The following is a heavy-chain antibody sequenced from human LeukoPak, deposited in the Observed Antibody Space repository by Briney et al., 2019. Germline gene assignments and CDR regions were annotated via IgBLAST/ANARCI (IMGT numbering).Heavy chain of an antibody. Sequence: GGSLRLSCAASGFTFSSYGMHWVRQAPGKGLEWVAVIWYDGSNKYYADSVKGRFTISRDNSKNTQYLQMNSLRAEDTAVYYCARESIAVAGNFDYWGQGTLVTVSS. V-gene: IGHV3-33*01. CDR2: IWYDGSNK. J-gene: IGHJ4*02. D-gene: IGHD6-19*01. CDR1: GFTFSSYG. CDR3: ARESIAVAGNFDY.